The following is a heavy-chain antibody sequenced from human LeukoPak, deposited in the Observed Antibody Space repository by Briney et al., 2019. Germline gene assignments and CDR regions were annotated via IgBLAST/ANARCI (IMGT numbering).Heavy chain of an antibody. J-gene: IGHJ4*02. D-gene: IGHD3-9*01. CDR1: GFTFSSYA. V-gene: IGHV3-23*01. Sequence: PGGSLRLSCVASGFTFSSYAMSWVRQAPGKGLEWVSAISGSGGSTYYADSVKGRFTISRDNSKNTLYLQMNSLRAEDTAVYYCAKGGSRHYDILTGYYPSYYFDYWGQGTLVTVSS. CDR3: AKGGSRHYDILTGYYPSYYFDY. CDR2: ISGSGGST.